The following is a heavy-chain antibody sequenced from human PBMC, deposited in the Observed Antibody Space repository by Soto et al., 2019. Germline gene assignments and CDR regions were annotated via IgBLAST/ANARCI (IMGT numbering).Heavy chain of an antibody. V-gene: IGHV1-69*06. CDR1: GGTLSNYA. CDR3: ARGGFSSSWRFDY. Sequence: SVKVSCKASGGTLSNYAISWVRQAPGQGLEWMGGIMATFGPANSAQKLQGRVRIIADKSTDTAYLELSSLRSEDTAVYYCARGGFSSSWRFDYWGQGTLVTVSS. D-gene: IGHD6-13*01. CDR2: IMATFGPA. J-gene: IGHJ4*02.